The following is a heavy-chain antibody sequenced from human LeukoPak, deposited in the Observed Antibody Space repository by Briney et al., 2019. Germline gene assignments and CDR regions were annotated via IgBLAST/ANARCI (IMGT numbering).Heavy chain of an antibody. Sequence: SETLSLTCTVSGGSISSYYWSWIRQPPGKGLEWIGYIYYSGSTNYNPSLKSRVTISVDTSKNQFSLKLSSVTAADTAVYYCARVVVGATYNWFDPWGQGTLVTVSP. CDR2: IYYSGST. V-gene: IGHV4-59*01. D-gene: IGHD1-26*01. CDR1: GGSISSYY. CDR3: ARVVVGATYNWFDP. J-gene: IGHJ5*02.